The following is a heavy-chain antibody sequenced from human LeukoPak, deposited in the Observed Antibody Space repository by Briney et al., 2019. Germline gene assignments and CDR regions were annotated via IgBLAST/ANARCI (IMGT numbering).Heavy chain of an antibody. J-gene: IGHJ3*02. D-gene: IGHD2-2*01. V-gene: IGHV1-8*03. CDR1: GYTFTSYD. CDR3: ARDCSSTSCYGDAFDI. CDR2: MNPNSGNT. Sequence: ASVKVSCKASGYTFTSYDINWVRQATGQGLEWMGWMNPNSGNTGYAQKFQGRVTITRNTSISTAYMELSSLRSEDTAVYYCARDCSSTSCYGDAFDIWGQGTMVTVSS.